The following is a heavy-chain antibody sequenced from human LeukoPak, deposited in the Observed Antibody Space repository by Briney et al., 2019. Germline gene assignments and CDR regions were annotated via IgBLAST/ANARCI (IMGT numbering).Heavy chain of an antibody. CDR3: ARAPPYYYDSSGYSRAYYFDY. Sequence: SETLSLTCTVSGGSISSYYWSWIRQPAGKGLEWIGRIYTSGSTNYNPSLKGRVTMSVDTSKNQFSLKLSSVTAADTAVYYCARAPPYYYDSSGYSRAYYFDYWGQGTLVTVSS. V-gene: IGHV4-4*07. D-gene: IGHD3-22*01. J-gene: IGHJ4*02. CDR2: IYTSGST. CDR1: GGSISSYY.